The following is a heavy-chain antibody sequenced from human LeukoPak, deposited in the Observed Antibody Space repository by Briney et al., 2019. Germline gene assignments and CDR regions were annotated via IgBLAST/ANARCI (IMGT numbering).Heavy chain of an antibody. CDR2: INAGNGNT. CDR1: GYTFTSYA. D-gene: IGHD6-19*01. V-gene: IGHV1-3*01. J-gene: IGHJ4*02. Sequence: GASVKVSCKASGYTFTSYAMHWVRQAPGQRLEWMGWINAGNGNTKYSQKFQGRVTITRDTSASTAYMELSSLRSEDTAVYYCARDRRLGYSSGWLPGYWGQGTLVTVSS. CDR3: ARDRRLGYSSGWLPGY.